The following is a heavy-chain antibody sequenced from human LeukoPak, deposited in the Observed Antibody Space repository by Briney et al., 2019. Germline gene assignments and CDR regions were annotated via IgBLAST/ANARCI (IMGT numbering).Heavy chain of an antibody. V-gene: IGHV3-48*01. CDR2: ISGSSSSR. J-gene: IGHJ4*02. Sequence: GGSLRLSCAASGFPFNTYAMHWVRQAPGKGLEWVSYISGSSSSRDYADSVKGRFTISRDNAKNSLYLQMNSLRADDTAVYFCARSRGGTTGTFDYWGQGTLVTVSS. CDR3: ARSRGGTTGTFDY. D-gene: IGHD1-1*01. CDR1: GFPFNTYA.